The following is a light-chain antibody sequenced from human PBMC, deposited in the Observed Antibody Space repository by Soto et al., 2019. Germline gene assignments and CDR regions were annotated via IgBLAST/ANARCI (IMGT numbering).Light chain of an antibody. Sequence: QSALTQAASVSGSPGQSITISCTGTSSDVGTYNLVSWYQQHPGKAPKLMIYEVSKRPSGVSNRFSGSKSGNTASLTISGLQAEDEADYYCCSYAGTTTIYVFGIGTKVTVL. CDR2: EVS. CDR1: SSDVGTYNL. V-gene: IGLV2-23*02. J-gene: IGLJ1*01. CDR3: CSYAGTTTIYV.